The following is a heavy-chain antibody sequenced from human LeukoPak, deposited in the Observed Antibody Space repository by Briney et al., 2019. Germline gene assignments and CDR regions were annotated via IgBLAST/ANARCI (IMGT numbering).Heavy chain of an antibody. CDR3: ARGDPHADL. CDR2: ITISGHTK. V-gene: IGHV3-48*03. J-gene: IGHJ5*02. Sequence: GESLRLSCAASGFDLNTYEMNWVRQATGKGLECIGDITISGHTKHYADSVKGRFPIPRDNAGPSLSLQMNSLRVEDTGVYYCARGDPHADLWGQGTLVTASS. CDR1: GFDLNTYE.